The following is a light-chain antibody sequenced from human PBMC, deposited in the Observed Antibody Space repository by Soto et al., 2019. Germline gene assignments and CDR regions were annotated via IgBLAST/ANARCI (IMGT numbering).Light chain of an antibody. CDR1: QSVSSSY. CDR2: GAS. V-gene: IGKV3-20*01. Sequence: EIVLTQSPGTLSLSPGERATLSCRASQSVSSSYLAWYQQKPGQAPRLLIYGASSRATDIPDRFSGSGSGTDFTLTISRLEPEDFAVYYCQQYGNSRATFGQGTKVEIK. J-gene: IGKJ1*01. CDR3: QQYGNSRAT.